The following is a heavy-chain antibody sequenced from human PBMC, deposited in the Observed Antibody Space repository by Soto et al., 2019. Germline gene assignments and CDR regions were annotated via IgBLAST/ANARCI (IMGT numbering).Heavy chain of an antibody. D-gene: IGHD6-6*01. V-gene: IGHV3-30*18. Sequence: GGSLRLSCAASGFTFSSYGMHWVRQAPGKGLEWVAVISYDGSNKYYADSVKGRFTISRDNSKNTLYLQMNSLRAEDTAVYYCAKDSSSYFDYWGQGXLVTVYS. CDR1: GFTFSSYG. J-gene: IGHJ4*02. CDR3: AKDSSSYFDY. CDR2: ISYDGSNK.